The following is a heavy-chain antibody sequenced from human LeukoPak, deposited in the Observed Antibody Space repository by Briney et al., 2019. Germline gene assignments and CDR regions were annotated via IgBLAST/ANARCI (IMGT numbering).Heavy chain of an antibody. J-gene: IGHJ5*02. D-gene: IGHD6-6*01. Sequence: PSQTLSLTCAVSGGSISSGGYYWSWIRQPPGKGLEWIGYIYYSGSTYYNPSLKSRVTISVDTSKNQFSLKLSSVTAADTAVYYCASSIAARPALFDPWGQGTLVTVSS. CDR1: GGSISSGGYY. V-gene: IGHV4-30-4*01. CDR3: ASSIAARPALFDP. CDR2: IYYSGST.